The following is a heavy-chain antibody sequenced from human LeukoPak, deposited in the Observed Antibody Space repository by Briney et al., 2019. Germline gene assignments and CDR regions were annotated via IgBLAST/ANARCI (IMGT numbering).Heavy chain of an antibody. CDR2: IYYSGST. D-gene: IGHD6-6*01. CDR3: ARGRWASSSVDY. Sequence: SETLSLTCTVSGGSISSYYWSWIRQPPGKGLEWIGYIYYSGSTNYNPSLKSRVTISVGTSKNQFSLKLSSVTAADTAVYYCARGRWASSSVDYWGQGTLVTVSS. V-gene: IGHV4-59*01. CDR1: GGSISSYY. J-gene: IGHJ4*02.